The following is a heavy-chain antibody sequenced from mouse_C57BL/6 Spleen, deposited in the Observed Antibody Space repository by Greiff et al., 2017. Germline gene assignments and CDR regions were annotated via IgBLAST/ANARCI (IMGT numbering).Heavy chain of an antibody. D-gene: IGHD1-1*01. Sequence: EVQLQQSGPELVKPGASVKISCKASGYTFTDYYMNWVKQSHGKSLEWIGDINPNNGGTSYNQKFKGKATLTVDKSSSTAYMELRSLTSEDSAVYYCARSDYYGPYYFDYWGQGTTLTVSS. CDR2: INPNNGGT. CDR1: GYTFTDYY. V-gene: IGHV1-26*01. J-gene: IGHJ2*01. CDR3: ARSDYYGPYYFDY.